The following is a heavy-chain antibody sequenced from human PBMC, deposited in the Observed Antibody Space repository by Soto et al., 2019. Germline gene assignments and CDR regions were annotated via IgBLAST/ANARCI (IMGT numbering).Heavy chain of an antibody. CDR3: AKADTVGYYQY. V-gene: IGHV4-38-2*01. CDR2: IYHSGHT. D-gene: IGHD3-3*01. J-gene: IGHJ4*02. Sequence: SEPLPLTCAVSGDSISSGYYWAWIRQPPGKGLEWIGSIYHSGHTYYNPSLKSRVTISVDTSKNQFSLKLSSVTAADSAVYNCAKADTVGYYQYLGQGTLVTVSS. CDR1: GDSISSGYY.